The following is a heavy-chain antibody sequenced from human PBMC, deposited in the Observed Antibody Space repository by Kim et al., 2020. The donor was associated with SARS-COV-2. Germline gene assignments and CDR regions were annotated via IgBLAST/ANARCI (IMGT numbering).Heavy chain of an antibody. CDR1: GGSISSYY. J-gene: IGHJ5*02. V-gene: IGHV4-59*13. CDR3: ARARSAYDFWCGGIGNWFDP. D-gene: IGHD3-3*01. CDR2: IYYSGST. Sequence: SETLSLTCTVSGGSISSYYWSWIRQPPGKGLEWIGYIYYSGSTNYNPSLKSRVTISVDTSKNQFSLKLSSVTAADTAVYYCARARSAYDFWCGGIGNWFDPWGQGTLVTVSS.